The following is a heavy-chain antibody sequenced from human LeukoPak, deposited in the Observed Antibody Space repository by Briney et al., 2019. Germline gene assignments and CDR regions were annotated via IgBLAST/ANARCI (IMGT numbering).Heavy chain of an antibody. J-gene: IGHJ4*02. Sequence: GGSLRLSCAASGFTFSSSAMSWVRQVPGKGLEWVSGISASGGSTYYADSVRGRFTISRDNSKNTLYVQMNSLRDEDTAVYYCAKDDSYTPYYDSSGYYYYWGQGTLVTVSS. CDR3: AKDDSYTPYYDSSGYYYY. D-gene: IGHD3-22*01. V-gene: IGHV3-23*01. CDR2: ISASGGST. CDR1: GFTFSSSA.